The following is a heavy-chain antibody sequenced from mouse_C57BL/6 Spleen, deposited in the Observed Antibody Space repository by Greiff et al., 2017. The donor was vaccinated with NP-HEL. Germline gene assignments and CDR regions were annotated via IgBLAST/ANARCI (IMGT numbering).Heavy chain of an antibody. CDR1: GYTFTSYW. CDR3: ARRRTMSYDGYGYFDV. V-gene: IGHV1-69*01. J-gene: IGHJ1*03. CDR2: IDPSDSYT. Sequence: VQLQQPGAELVMPGASVKLSCKASGYTFTSYWMHWVKQRPGQGLEWIGEIDPSDSYTNYNQKFKGKSTLTVDKSFSTAYMQLSSLTSEDSAVYYCARRRTMSYDGYGYFDVWGTGTTVTVSS. D-gene: IGHD2-3*01.